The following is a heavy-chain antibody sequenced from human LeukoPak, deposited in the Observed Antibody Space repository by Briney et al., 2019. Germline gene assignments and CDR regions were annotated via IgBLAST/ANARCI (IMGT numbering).Heavy chain of an antibody. D-gene: IGHD1-26*01. V-gene: IGHV4-59*02. CDR2: IHYSGST. CDR3: ARSPGRGATGDY. Sequence: SSETLSLTCTVSGASVTNYYWSWIRQPPGKGLEWIANIHYSGSTNYNTSLKSRVTVSVDTSKNQFSLELSSVTAADTAVYYCARSPGRGATGDYWGQGTLVTVSS. CDR1: GASVTNYY. J-gene: IGHJ4*02.